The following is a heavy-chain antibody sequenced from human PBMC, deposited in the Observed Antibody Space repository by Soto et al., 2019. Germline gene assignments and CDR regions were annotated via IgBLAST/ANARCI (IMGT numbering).Heavy chain of an antibody. CDR2: ISYDGSNK. CDR3: AKDVVVGATTGLGDYYYYYGMDV. Sequence: PGGSLRLSCAASGFTFSSYGMHWVRQAPRKGLEWVAVISYDGSNKYYADSVKGRFTISRDNSKNTLYLQMNSLRAEDTAVYYCAKDVVVGATTGLGDYYYYYGMDVWGQGTTVTVSS. V-gene: IGHV3-30*18. J-gene: IGHJ6*01. CDR1: GFTFSSYG. D-gene: IGHD1-26*01.